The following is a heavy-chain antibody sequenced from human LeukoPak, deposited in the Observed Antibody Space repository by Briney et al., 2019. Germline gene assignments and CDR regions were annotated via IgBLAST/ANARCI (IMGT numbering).Heavy chain of an antibody. J-gene: IGHJ4*02. CDR1: GGSISSGGYS. D-gene: IGHD1-1*01. V-gene: IGHV4-30-2*01. CDR3: ASSTLSQPYYFDY. CDR2: IYHCGRT. Sequence: SETLSLTCAVSGGSISSGGYSWSWIRQPPGTGLEWVGYIYHCGRTYYNPSLRSRVTVSVGSSKTQFSLKLSSVPDADTAVSYCASSTLSQPYYFDYWGQGTLVTVSS.